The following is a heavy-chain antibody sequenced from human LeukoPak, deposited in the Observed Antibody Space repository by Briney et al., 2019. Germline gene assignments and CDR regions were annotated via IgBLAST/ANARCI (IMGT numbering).Heavy chain of an antibody. V-gene: IGHV4-61*02. CDR2: IYTSRST. J-gene: IGHJ4*02. Sequence: PSETLSLTCTVSGGSISSGSYYWSWIRQPAGKGLEWIGRIYTSRSTNYNPSLKSRVTMSVDTSKNQFSLKLSSVTAADTAVYYCARADRSGWSEVWYFDYWGQGTLVTVSS. CDR3: ARADRSGWSEVWYFDY. CDR1: GGSISSGSYY. D-gene: IGHD6-19*01.